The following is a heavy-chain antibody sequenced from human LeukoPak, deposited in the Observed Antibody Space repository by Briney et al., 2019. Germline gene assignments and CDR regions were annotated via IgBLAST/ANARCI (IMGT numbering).Heavy chain of an antibody. Sequence: GMSLRLSCAASGFTFSSSTMTWVRQSPGKGLEWVSSISSSSTYIYYADSVKGRFIISRDNAKNSLYLQMNSLRAEDTAVFYCARDFLNAIDIWGQGTMVTVSS. D-gene: IGHD2/OR15-2a*01. CDR1: GFTFSSST. J-gene: IGHJ3*02. CDR2: ISSSSTYI. V-gene: IGHV3-21*01. CDR3: ARDFLNAIDI.